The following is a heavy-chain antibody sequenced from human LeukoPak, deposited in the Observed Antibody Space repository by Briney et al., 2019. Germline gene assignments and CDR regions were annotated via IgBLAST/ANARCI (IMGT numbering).Heavy chain of an antibody. V-gene: IGHV1-18*01. J-gene: IGHJ4*02. CDR3: ARGHDYGDYGSLSGDY. D-gene: IGHD4-17*01. CDR2: ISAYNGNT. CDR1: GYTFTSYG. Sequence: ASVKVSCKASGYTFTSYGIGWVRQAPGQGLEWMGWISAYNGNTNYAQKLQGRVTMTTDTSTSTAYMGLRSLRSDDTAVYYCARGHDYGDYGSLSGDYWGQGTLVTVSS.